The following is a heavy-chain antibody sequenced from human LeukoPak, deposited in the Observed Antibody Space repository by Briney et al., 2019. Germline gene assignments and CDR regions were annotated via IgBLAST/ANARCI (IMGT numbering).Heavy chain of an antibody. CDR1: GFTFSSYS. V-gene: IGHV3-21*01. Sequence: GGSLRLSCAASGFTFSSYSMNWVRQAPGKGLEWVSSISSSDNYIYSADSVKGRFTISRDNAKNSLYLQMNSLRAEDTAVYFCARGTNWSPLDFDFWGQGTQVTVSS. J-gene: IGHJ4*02. CDR2: ISSSDNYI. D-gene: IGHD1-20*01. CDR3: ARGTNWSPLDFDF.